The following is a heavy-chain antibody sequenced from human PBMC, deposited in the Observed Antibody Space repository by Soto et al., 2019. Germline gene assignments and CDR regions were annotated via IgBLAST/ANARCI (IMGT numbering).Heavy chain of an antibody. J-gene: IGHJ4*02. D-gene: IGHD3-3*01. CDR3: ATRTSVFWIVTFY. CDR2: NHHSGDT. CDR1: GASVSNGNW. V-gene: IGHV4-4*02. Sequence: QVQLKESGPGLVTPWGTLSLTCAVSGASVSNGNWWCWFRQPPGRGLEWVGENHHSGDTNYNPSLKSRVTATADRSNNQSSLRLNSVTAADTARYYCATRTSVFWIVTFYLGQGILVPASS.